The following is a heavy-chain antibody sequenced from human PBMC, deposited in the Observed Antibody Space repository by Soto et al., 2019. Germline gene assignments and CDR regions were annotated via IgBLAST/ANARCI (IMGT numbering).Heavy chain of an antibody. Sequence: QITLQESGPTLVKPTQTLTLTCTFSGFSLSTSGMGVGWIRQPPGKALEWLALIYWAEDQRYNPTLKSSLTITKDTSEHQVLLTMPNMDPVDTAPYFCGRNPLGYWSFIFDYWGQGSLVTVSS. CDR2: IYWAEDQ. D-gene: IGHD2-8*02. J-gene: IGHJ4*02. CDR1: GFSLSTSGMG. CDR3: GRNPLGYWSFIFDY. V-gene: IGHV2-5*02.